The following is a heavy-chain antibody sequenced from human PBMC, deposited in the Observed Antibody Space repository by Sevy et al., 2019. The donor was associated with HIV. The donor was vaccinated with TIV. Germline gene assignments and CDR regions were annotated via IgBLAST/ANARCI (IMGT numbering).Heavy chain of an antibody. CDR3: VSGASIAAAGNFAY. D-gene: IGHD6-13*01. V-gene: IGHV3-33*08. CDR1: GFIFSTYG. Sequence: GESLKISCAASGFIFSTYGMHWVRQAPGKGLEWVALIWYDGSSQYYADSVQGRFTISRDNSKNTLDLQMNSLRAEDTAVYYCVSGASIAAAGNFAYWGQGTLVIVSS. J-gene: IGHJ4*02. CDR2: IWYDGSSQ.